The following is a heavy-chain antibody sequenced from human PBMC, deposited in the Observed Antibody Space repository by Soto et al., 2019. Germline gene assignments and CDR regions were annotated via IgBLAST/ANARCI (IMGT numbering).Heavy chain of an antibody. CDR1: GFTFGNHA. Sequence: TGGSLSPSCAASGFTFGNHAITWVRPAPGEGLGWVSDINGSGGTTYHANAVKGRFTTTRNNSKNTLYLQMNSPRADDTAVYYCAFSRRGVEEAAYDYWGQGTPVTVSS. CDR2: INGSGGTT. V-gene: IGHV3-23*01. D-gene: IGHD6-19*01. J-gene: IGHJ4*02. CDR3: AFSRRGVEEAAYDY.